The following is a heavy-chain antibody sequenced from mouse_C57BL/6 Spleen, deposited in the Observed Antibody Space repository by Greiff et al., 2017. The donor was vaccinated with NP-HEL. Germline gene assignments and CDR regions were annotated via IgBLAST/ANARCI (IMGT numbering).Heavy chain of an antibody. D-gene: IGHD2-4*01. CDR2: IYPGDGDT. J-gene: IGHJ1*03. CDR3: APDDYDGYFDV. CDR1: GYAFSSYW. Sequence: VQLQQSGAELVKPGASVKISCKASGYAFSSYWMNWVKQRPGKGLEWIGQIYPGDGDTNYNGQFKGKATLTADKSSSTAYMQLSSLTSEDSAVYFCAPDDYDGYFDVWGTGTTVTVSS. V-gene: IGHV1-80*01.